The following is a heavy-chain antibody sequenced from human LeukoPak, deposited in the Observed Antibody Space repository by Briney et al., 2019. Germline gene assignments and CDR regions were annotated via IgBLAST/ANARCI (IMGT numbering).Heavy chain of an antibody. J-gene: IGHJ3*02. D-gene: IGHD2-15*01. Sequence: SETLSLTCVVSGGSIRSYYWSWIRQPPGKGLEWIGYIYYGGSTNYNPSLKSRVTISVDTSKNQFSLKLSSVTAADTAVYYCARSPGYCSGGSCPRGAFDIWGQGTMDTVSS. V-gene: IGHV4-59*08. CDR3: ARSPGYCSGGSCPRGAFDI. CDR2: IYYGGST. CDR1: GGSIRSYY.